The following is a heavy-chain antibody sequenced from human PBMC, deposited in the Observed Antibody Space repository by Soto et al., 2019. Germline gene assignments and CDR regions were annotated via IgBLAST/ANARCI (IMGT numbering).Heavy chain of an antibody. CDR1: GGTFSSYA. CDR3: AAGTGYYTGYYYYGMDV. J-gene: IGHJ6*02. CDR2: IIPIFGTA. D-gene: IGHD3-3*01. V-gene: IGHV1-69*06. Sequence: QVQLVQSGAEVKKPGSSVKVSCKASGGTFSSYAISWVRQAPGQGLEWMGGIIPIFGTANYAQKFQGRVTITADKSPSTADMELSSLRSEDTAVYYCAAGTGYYTGYYYYGMDVWGQGTTVTVSS.